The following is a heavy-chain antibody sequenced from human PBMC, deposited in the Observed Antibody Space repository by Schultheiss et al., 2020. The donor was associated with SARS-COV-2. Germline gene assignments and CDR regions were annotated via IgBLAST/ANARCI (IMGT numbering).Heavy chain of an antibody. J-gene: IGHJ6*02. CDR2: INHSGST. CDR3: ARGPGDYYYYGMDV. Sequence: SETLSLTCAVYGGSFSGYYWSWIRQPPGKGLEWIGEINHSGSTNYNPSLKSRVTISVDTSKNQFSLKLSSVTAADTAVYYCARGPGDYYYYGMDVWGQGTTVTVSS. D-gene: IGHD3-10*01. V-gene: IGHV4-34*01. CDR1: GGSFSGYY.